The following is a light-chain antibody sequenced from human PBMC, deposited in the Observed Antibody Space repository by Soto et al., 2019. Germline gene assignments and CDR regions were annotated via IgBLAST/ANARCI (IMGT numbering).Light chain of an antibody. CDR1: QSVSSSY. CDR3: QQYGSSGT. J-gene: IGKJ1*01. CDR2: GAS. V-gene: IGKV3-20*01. Sequence: EIVLTQSPGTLSLSPGEMATLSGMASQSVSSSYLAWYQQKPGQAPRLLIYGASSRATGIPDRFSGSGSGTDFTLTISRLGPEDFAVYYCQQYGSSGTFGQGTKVDIK.